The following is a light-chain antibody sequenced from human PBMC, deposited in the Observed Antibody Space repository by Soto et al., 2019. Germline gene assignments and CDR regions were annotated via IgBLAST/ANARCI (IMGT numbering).Light chain of an antibody. Sequence: DIQMTQSTSTLSASVGDRVTITCRASQSISSWLAWYQQKPGKAPKLLIYDASSLESGVPSRFSGSGSGTEFTLTISRLQPDDFATYYFKQYNSYSFGQGTKLEI. V-gene: IGKV1-5*01. CDR2: DAS. CDR1: QSISSW. CDR3: KQYNSYS. J-gene: IGKJ2*01.